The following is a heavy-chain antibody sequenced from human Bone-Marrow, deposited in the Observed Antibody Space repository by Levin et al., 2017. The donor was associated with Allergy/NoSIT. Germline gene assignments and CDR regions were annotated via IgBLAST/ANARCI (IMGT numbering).Heavy chain of an antibody. CDR3: ARPRALRDHYYYGMDV. CDR2: ISYDGANK. CDR1: GFTFSSFS. J-gene: IGHJ6*02. Sequence: GGSLRLSCAVSGFTFSSFSMDWVRQAPGKGLEWVAVISYDGANKYYADSVRGRFTISRDNSKNTLYLQMNTLRSEDAAVYYCARPRALRDHYYYGMDVWGPGTTVTVSS. V-gene: IGHV3-30*04. D-gene: IGHD4-17*01.